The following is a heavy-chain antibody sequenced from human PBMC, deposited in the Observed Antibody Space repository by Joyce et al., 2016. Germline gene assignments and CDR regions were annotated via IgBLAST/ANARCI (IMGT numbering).Heavy chain of an antibody. D-gene: IGHD3-16*01. Sequence: QLQLQESGPGLVRASETLSLTCTTSGGSLSGSRHYWGWIRQAPGKGLEWIGNIPYTGSTYYQPSLDSRLNISGDKANNQFALWLNSVTAADTAVYFCARAGEYNDERTAFYRKRKERRYYFDSWGQGILVTVSS. CDR3: ARAGEYNDERTAFYRKRKERRYYFDS. CDR2: IPYTGST. V-gene: IGHV4-39*01. CDR1: GGSLSGSRHY. J-gene: IGHJ4*02.